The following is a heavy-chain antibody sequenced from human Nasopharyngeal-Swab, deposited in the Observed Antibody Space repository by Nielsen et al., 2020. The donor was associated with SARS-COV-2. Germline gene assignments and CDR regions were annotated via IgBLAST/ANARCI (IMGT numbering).Heavy chain of an antibody. J-gene: IGHJ6*03. V-gene: IGHV3-33*01. CDR2: IWYDGSNK. D-gene: IGHD3-10*01. CDR3: ARFALGLTYGPLLSYYMDV. Sequence: VRQAPGKGLEWVAVIWYDGSNKYYADSVKGRFTISRDNSKNTLYLQMNSLRAEDTAVYYCARFALGLTYGPLLSYYMDVWGKGTTVTVSS.